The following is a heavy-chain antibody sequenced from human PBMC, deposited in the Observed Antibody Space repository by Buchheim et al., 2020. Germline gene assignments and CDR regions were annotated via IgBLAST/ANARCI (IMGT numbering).Heavy chain of an antibody. J-gene: IGHJ6*02. Sequence: QVQLQESGPGLVKPSQTLSLTCTVSGGSISSGDYYWSWIRQPPGKGLEWIGYIYYSGSTYYNPSLKSRVTISVDTSKNQFSLKLSSVTAADTAVYYCARGPTGYCSSTSCYNVNYYYGMDVWGQGTT. V-gene: IGHV4-30-4*01. CDR1: GGSISSGDYY. D-gene: IGHD2-2*01. CDR3: ARGPTGYCSSTSCYNVNYYYGMDV. CDR2: IYYSGST.